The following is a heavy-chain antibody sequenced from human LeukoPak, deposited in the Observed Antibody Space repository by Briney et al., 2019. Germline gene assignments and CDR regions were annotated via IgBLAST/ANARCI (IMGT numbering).Heavy chain of an antibody. Sequence: ASETLSLTCAVSGYSISSGYYWGWIRQRPGKGLEWIGSIYHSGSTYYNPSLKSRVTISVDTSKNQFSLKLSSVTAADTAVYYCARHWAGELPDFDYWGQGTLVTVSS. J-gene: IGHJ4*02. D-gene: IGHD3-16*01. CDR2: IYHSGST. CDR3: ARHWAGELPDFDY. V-gene: IGHV4-38-2*01. CDR1: GYSISSGYY.